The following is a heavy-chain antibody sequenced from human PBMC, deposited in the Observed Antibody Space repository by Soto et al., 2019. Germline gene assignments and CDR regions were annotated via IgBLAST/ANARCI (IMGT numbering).Heavy chain of an antibody. V-gene: IGHV3-21*01. CDR2: ISSSSSYI. D-gene: IGHD6-13*01. CDR1: GFTFSSYS. Sequence: GGSLRLSCAASGFTFSSYSMNWVRQAPGKGLEWVSSISSSSSYIYYADSVKGRLTISRDNAKNSLYLQMNSLRAEDTAVYYCASPSGRAAAANYYYYYGMDVWGQGTTVSVSS. J-gene: IGHJ6*02. CDR3: ASPSGRAAAANYYYYYGMDV.